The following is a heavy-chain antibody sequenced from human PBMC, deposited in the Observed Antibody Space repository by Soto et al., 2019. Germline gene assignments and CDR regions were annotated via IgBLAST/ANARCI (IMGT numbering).Heavy chain of an antibody. CDR3: ASLDYNSGWYFEL. Sequence: QLQLQESGPGLVKPSETLSLTCIVSGGSINSHTHYWVWIRQSPGKGLEWLATIFFRGNTYYNPSIESRVTISVDTSKNQFSLTVTSVTAADTAVYYCASLDYNSGWYFELWGRGTLVTVST. J-gene: IGHJ2*01. CDR1: GGSINSHTHY. CDR2: IFFRGNT. D-gene: IGHD6-25*01. V-gene: IGHV4-39*01.